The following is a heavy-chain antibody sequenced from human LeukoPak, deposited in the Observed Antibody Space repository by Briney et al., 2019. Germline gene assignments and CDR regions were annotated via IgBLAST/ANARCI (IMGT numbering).Heavy chain of an antibody. CDR2: IWYDRSNE. CDR1: GFTFSSYG. J-gene: IGHJ4*02. CDR3: AEGGFVDTAMVIDY. Sequence: GGSLRLSCAASGFTFSSYGMHWLRQAPGKGLEWVAVIWYDRSNEYYADSVKGRFTISRDNSKNTLYLQMNSLRVEDTAVYYCAEGGFVDTAMVIDYWGQGTLVTVSS. V-gene: IGHV3-33*06. D-gene: IGHD5-18*01.